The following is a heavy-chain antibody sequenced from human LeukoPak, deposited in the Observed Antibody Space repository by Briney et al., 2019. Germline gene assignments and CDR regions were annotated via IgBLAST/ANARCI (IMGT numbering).Heavy chain of an antibody. D-gene: IGHD2-2*01. CDR2: INQRGSEK. V-gene: IGHV3-7*03. J-gene: IGHJ4*02. Sequence: GESLSLSCAASGFIFSNYWMAWVRQGPGEGPQWVANINQRGSEKYYVDSVRGRFTISRDNAKNSLDLQMNSLRVEDTAIYYCARLVVPPGNRGWYYEHWGQGTLVTVSS. CDR3: ARLVVPPGNRGWYYEH. CDR1: GFIFSNYW.